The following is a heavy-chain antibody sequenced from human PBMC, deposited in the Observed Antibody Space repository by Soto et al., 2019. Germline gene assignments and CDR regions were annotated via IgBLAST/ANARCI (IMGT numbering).Heavy chain of an antibody. Sequence: GGSLRLSCAASGFTFSSYAMHWVRQAPGKGLEWVAVISYDGSNKYYADSVKGRFTISRDNSKNTLYLQVNSLRAEDTAVYYCARDPHYYGSGSYYKNKDYYYYGMDVWGQGTTVTVSS. D-gene: IGHD3-10*01. CDR3: ARDPHYYGSGSYYKNKDYYYYGMDV. V-gene: IGHV3-30-3*01. CDR1: GFTFSSYA. CDR2: ISYDGSNK. J-gene: IGHJ6*02.